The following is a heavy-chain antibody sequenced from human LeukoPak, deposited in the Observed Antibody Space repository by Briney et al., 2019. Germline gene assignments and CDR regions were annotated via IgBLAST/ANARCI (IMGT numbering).Heavy chain of an antibody. V-gene: IGHV4-39*01. J-gene: IGHJ4*02. Sequence: SETLSLTCTVSGGSISSSSYYWGWIRQPPGKGLEWIGSIYYSGSTYYNPSLKSRVTISVDTSKNQFSLKLRSVTAADTAVYYCARRAYCGGDCYHDFDYWGQGTLVTVSS. CDR1: GGSISSSSYY. CDR3: ARRAYCGGDCYHDFDY. D-gene: IGHD2-21*02. CDR2: IYYSGST.